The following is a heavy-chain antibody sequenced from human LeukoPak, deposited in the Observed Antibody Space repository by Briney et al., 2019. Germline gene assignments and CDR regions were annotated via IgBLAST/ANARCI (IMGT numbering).Heavy chain of an antibody. CDR2: ISYDGSNK. CDR3: AKGMEGNFDY. D-gene: IGHD1-1*01. CDR1: GFTFSSYG. V-gene: IGHV3-30*18. Sequence: GSLRLSCAASGFTFSSYGMHWVRQAPGKGLEWVAVISYDGSNKYYADSVKDRFTISRDNSKNTLYLQMNSLRAEDTAVYYCAKGMEGNFDYWGQGTLVTVSS. J-gene: IGHJ4*02.